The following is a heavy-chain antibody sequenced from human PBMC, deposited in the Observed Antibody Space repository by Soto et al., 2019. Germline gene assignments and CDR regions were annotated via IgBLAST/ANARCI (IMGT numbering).Heavy chain of an antibody. CDR2: LISSGSST. Sequence: EVQLLESGGGLVQPGGSLRLSCAASGITFSSHAMTWVRQSPGRGLEWVSLISSGSSTYYADSVKGRFSISRDNSKSTLFLQMNSLRAEDTAIYYCAKHSASGGGFEYWGQGTLVTVSS. V-gene: IGHV3-23*01. CDR1: GITFSSHA. J-gene: IGHJ4*02. CDR3: AKHSASGGGFEY. D-gene: IGHD3-10*01.